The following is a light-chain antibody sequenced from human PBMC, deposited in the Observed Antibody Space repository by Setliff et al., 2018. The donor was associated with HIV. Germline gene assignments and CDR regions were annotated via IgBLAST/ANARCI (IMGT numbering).Light chain of an antibody. V-gene: IGLV3-21*03. CDR2: DDT. Sequence: SYELAQPASVSVATGKTARITCGGNNIGVKSVHWYQQKPGQAPVLVVYDDTERPSGIPERFSGSNSGNTATLTISRVEAGDEADYYCQVWDSSSDPNKVFGTGTKVTVL. J-gene: IGLJ1*01. CDR3: QVWDSSSDPNKV. CDR1: NIGVKS.